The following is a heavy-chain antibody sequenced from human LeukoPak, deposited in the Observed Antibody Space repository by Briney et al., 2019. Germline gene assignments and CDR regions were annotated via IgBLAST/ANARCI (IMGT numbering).Heavy chain of an antibody. V-gene: IGHV4-31*03. D-gene: IGHD2-8*01. J-gene: IGHJ5*02. Sequence: PSETLSLTCTVSGGSISSGGYYWSWIRQHPGKGLEWIGYIYYSGSTYYNPSLKSRVTMSVDTSKNQFSLKLRSVTAADTAVYYCARDRGYCTNGVCYTDNWFDPWGQGTLVTVSS. CDR1: GGSISSGGYY. CDR3: ARDRGYCTNGVCYTDNWFDP. CDR2: IYYSGST.